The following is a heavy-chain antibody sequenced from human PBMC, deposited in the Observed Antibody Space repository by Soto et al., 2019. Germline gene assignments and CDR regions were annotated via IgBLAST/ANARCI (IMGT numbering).Heavy chain of an antibody. CDR3: AASIFYYGMDV. V-gene: IGHV5-51*01. CDR1: GYTITNYW. Sequence: LGESLKISCKGSGYTITNYWIGWVRQMPGKGLEWMGIIYPGDSDTKYNPSFQGQVTISADKSITTTYLRWTSLKASDTAIYYCAASIFYYGMDVWGQGTTVTVS. CDR2: IYPGDSDT. J-gene: IGHJ6*02.